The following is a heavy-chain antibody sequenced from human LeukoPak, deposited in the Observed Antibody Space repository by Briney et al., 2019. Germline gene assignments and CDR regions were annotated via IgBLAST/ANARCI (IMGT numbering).Heavy chain of an antibody. CDR2: ISSGGDIM. CDR3: AKDYSKTSYYGSGTYYRPNWFDP. J-gene: IGHJ5*02. CDR1: GLRFSDYY. V-gene: IGHV3-11*04. Sequence: GGSLRLSCAASGLRFSDYYVSWIRQAPGKGLQWVSYISSGGDIMHYADSVKGRFTISRDNSKNTLYLQMNSLRAEDTAMYYCAKDYSKTSYYGSGTYYRPNWFDPWGQGTLVTVSS. D-gene: IGHD3-10*01.